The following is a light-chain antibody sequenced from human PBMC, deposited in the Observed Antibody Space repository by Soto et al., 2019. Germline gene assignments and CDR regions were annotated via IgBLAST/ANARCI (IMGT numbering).Light chain of an antibody. J-gene: IGKJ1*01. CDR3: QHSGDFRWT. CDR2: GAS. V-gene: IGKV3-15*01. CDR1: QSLRSS. Sequence: VMTQSPATLSVSPGERATLSCRASQSLRSSLAWYQQKPGQAPRLLIYGASTRATGIPDRFSGRGFGTDFTLTISRLEPEDFAVYYCQHSGDFRWTFGQGTKVDIK.